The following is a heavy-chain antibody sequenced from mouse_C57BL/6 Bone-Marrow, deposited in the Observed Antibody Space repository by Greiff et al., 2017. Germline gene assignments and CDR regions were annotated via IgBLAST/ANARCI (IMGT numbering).Heavy chain of an antibody. CDR2: INPRSGYT. CDR1: GYTFTSYT. Sequence: QVQLQQSGAELARPGASVKMSCKASGYTFTSYTMHWVKQRPGQGLEWIGYINPRSGYTKYNQKFKDKATLTADKSSSTAYMQLSSLTSEDSAVYYGERGDGSSLTGTSYAMDYWGQGTSVTVSS. V-gene: IGHV1-4*01. D-gene: IGHD1-1*01. J-gene: IGHJ4*01. CDR3: ERGDGSSLTGTSYAMDY.